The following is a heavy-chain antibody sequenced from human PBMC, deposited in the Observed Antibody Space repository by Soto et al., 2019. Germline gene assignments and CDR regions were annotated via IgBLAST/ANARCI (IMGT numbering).Heavy chain of an antibody. CDR1: GFTFSSYS. CDR2: ISSSSSYI. CDR3: ARAPADYYDSSGYPLDY. V-gene: IGHV3-21*01. J-gene: IGHJ4*02. Sequence: GGSLRLSCAASGFTFSSYSMNWVRQAPGKGLEWVSSISSSSSYIYYADSVKGRFTISRDNAKNSLYLQMNSLRAEHTAVYYCARAPADYYDSSGYPLDYWGQGTLVTVSS. D-gene: IGHD3-22*01.